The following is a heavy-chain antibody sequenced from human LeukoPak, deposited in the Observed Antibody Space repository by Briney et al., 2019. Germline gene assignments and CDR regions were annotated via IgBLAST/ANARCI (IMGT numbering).Heavy chain of an antibody. D-gene: IGHD5-12*01. V-gene: IGHV4-59*01. CDR1: GRSISNYY. J-gene: IGHJ4*02. CDR3: ATDKGYHY. Sequence: SQTLSLTCTVSGRSISNYYWTWVRHPPERGREWVGQISDRGCPTFHTSLKGRVPISGEPSKNQLSLDLGAVAVPTPAGIYCATDKGYHYCAGEGALASVSS. CDR2: ISDRGCP.